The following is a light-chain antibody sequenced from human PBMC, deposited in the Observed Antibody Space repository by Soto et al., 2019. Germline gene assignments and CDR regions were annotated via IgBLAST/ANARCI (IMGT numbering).Light chain of an antibody. CDR2: GAS. J-gene: IGKJ1*01. V-gene: IGKV3-15*01. CDR3: QQYDSWLMT. Sequence: EIEMTQSPATLSVSPGERATLSCMASQSVGSNLAWYQQKPGQAPRLLIYGASTRASGNPARFSGSGSGTEFTLTISSLQSEDFAVYYCQQYDSWLMTFGQGTKVEIK. CDR1: QSVGSN.